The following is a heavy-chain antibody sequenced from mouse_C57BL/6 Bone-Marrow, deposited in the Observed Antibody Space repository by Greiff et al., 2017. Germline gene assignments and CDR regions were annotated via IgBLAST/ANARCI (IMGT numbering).Heavy chain of an antibody. CDR3: ARRQLTVAWFAY. CDR2: INPSSGYT. CDR1: GYTFTSYT. J-gene: IGHJ3*01. D-gene: IGHD6-1*01. V-gene: IGHV1-4*01. Sequence: QVQLKESGAELARPGASVKMSCKASGYTFTSYTMHWVKQRPGQGLEWIGYINPSSGYTKYNQKFKDKATLTADKSSSTAYMQLSSLTSEDSAVYYCARRQLTVAWFAYWGQGTLVTVSA.